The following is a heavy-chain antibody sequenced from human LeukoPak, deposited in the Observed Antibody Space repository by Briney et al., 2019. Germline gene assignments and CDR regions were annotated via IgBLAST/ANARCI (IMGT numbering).Heavy chain of an antibody. V-gene: IGHV3-23*01. CDR3: ANTVAGHFDY. Sequence: GGSLRLSCAASGFTFSSYAMGWVRQAPGKGLEWVSAIGGSGGSTYYADSVKGRFTISRDNSKNTLYLHMNSLRAEDTAVYYCANTVAGHFDYWGQGTLVTVSS. J-gene: IGHJ4*02. CDR2: IGGSGGST. D-gene: IGHD6-19*01. CDR1: GFTFSSYA.